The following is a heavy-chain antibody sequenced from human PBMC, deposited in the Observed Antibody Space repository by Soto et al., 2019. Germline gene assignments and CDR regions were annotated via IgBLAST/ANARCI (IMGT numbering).Heavy chain of an antibody. CDR2: INAGNGNT. V-gene: IGHV1-3*01. CDR1: GYTFTSYA. Sequence: QVQLVQSGAEVKKPGASVKVSCKASGYTFTSYAMHWVRQAPGQRLEWMGWINAGNGNTKYSQKFQGRVTITRDTSASTAYMELSSLRSEDTAVYYCARRGVGADEYDYWGQGTLVTVSS. D-gene: IGHD1-26*01. J-gene: IGHJ4*02. CDR3: ARRGVGADEYDY.